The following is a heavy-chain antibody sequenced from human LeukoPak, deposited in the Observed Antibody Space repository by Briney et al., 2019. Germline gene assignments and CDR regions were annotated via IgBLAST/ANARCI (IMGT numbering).Heavy chain of an antibody. Sequence: SETLSLTCTASGGSISSYYWSWIRQPPGKGLEWIGYIYYSGSTNYNPSLKSRVTISVDTSKNQFSLKLSSVTAADTAVYYCARVPPSISAAGTFYYYYYMDVWGKGTTVTISS. D-gene: IGHD6-13*01. V-gene: IGHV4-59*01. CDR3: ARVPPSISAAGTFYYYYYMDV. CDR2: IYYSGST. CDR1: GGSISSYY. J-gene: IGHJ6*03.